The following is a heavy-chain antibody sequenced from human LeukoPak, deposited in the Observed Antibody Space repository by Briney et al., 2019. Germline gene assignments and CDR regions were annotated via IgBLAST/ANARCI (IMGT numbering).Heavy chain of an antibody. CDR1: GFTFSSYA. V-gene: IGHV3-23*01. CDR3: AKDQRAMVTWFYFDY. J-gene: IGHJ4*02. D-gene: IGHD5-18*01. Sequence: GRFLRLSCAASGFTFSSYAMHWVRQAPGKGLEWVSAISGSGGSTYYADSVKGRFTISRDNSKNTLYLQMNSLRADDTAVYYCAKDQRAMVTWFYFDYWGQGTLVTVSS. CDR2: ISGSGGST.